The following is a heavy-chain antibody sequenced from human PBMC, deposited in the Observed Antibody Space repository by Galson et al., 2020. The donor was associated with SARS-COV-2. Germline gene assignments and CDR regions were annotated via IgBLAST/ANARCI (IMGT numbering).Heavy chain of an antibody. D-gene: IGHD3-22*01. CDR1: GYTFTSFA. CDR2: INTGNGNP. Sequence: ASVKVSCKASGYTFTSFALHWVRQVPGQRLEWISWINTGNGNPKYSQSFQGRVSMTRDSSANTVYMELSNLKSEDTAIYYCARRVVEAVVFDIWGQGTMVTISS. J-gene: IGHJ3*02. V-gene: IGHV1-3*04. CDR3: ARRVVEAVVFDI.